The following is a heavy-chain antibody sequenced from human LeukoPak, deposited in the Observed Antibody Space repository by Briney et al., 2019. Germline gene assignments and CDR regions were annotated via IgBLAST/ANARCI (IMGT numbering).Heavy chain of an antibody. CDR3: AKDRRACSSSSCYYRFDY. CDR1: EFTFSSYA. V-gene: IGHV3-23*01. J-gene: IGHJ4*02. Sequence: GGSLRLSCAASEFTFSSYAMSWVRQAPGVGLEWVSAISDSGGSTYYADSVKGRFTVSRDNSKNTMYLQMNSLRAEDTAVYYCAKDRRACSSSSCYYRFDYWGQGTLVTVSS. D-gene: IGHD2-2*01. CDR2: ISDSGGST.